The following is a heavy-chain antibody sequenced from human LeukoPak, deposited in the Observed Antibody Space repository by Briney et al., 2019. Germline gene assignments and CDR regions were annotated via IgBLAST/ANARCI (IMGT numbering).Heavy chain of an antibody. CDR1: GFTFSSYG. Sequence: GGSLRLSCAAPGFTFSSYGMHWVRQAPGKGLEWVAVISYDGSNKYYAGSVKGRFTISRDNSKKTLNLQMNSLGAEDTAVYYCVRDDDIWGFVLWGRGTLVAVSS. CDR2: ISYDGSNK. CDR3: VRDDDIWGFVL. V-gene: IGHV3-30*03. D-gene: IGHD3-22*01. J-gene: IGHJ2*01.